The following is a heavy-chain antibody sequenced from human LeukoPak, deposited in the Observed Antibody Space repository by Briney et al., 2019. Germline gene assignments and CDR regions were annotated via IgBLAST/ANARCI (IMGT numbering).Heavy chain of an antibody. CDR2: INHSGST. CDR1: GESFSGYY. D-gene: IGHD6-19*01. J-gene: IGHJ4*02. CDR3: ARHEGAVAGTIDY. V-gene: IGHV4-34*01. Sequence: TSETLSLTCAVYGESFSGYYWSWIRQPPGRGLEWIGEINHSGSTSYSASLKSRVTISVDTSKNQFSLKLSSVTAADTAVYYCARHEGAVAGTIDYWGQGTLVTVSS.